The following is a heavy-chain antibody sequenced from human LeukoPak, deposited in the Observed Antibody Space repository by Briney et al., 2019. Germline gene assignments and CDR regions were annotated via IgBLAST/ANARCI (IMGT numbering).Heavy chain of an antibody. V-gene: IGHV4-39*01. Sequence: PETLSLTCTVSGGSINSGSHYWAWVRQTPGKGLEWIGSIYYSGKTNYNPSLKSRATISVDTSESQFSLKLTSVTATDMAVYYCAALYTPNGVWNWCFDLWGRGTLVTVSS. CDR3: AALYTPNGVWNWCFDL. CDR1: GGSINSGSHY. D-gene: IGHD2-8*01. CDR2: IYYSGKT. J-gene: IGHJ2*01.